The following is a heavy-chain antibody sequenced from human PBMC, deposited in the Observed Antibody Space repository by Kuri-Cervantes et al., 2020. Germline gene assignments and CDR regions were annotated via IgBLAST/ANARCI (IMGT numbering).Heavy chain of an antibody. CDR3: AREGYSYGFDY. J-gene: IGHJ4*02. Sequence: GESLKISCAASGFTFSSYNMNWVRQAPGKGLEWVSSISSSSSYIYYADSVKGRFTISRDNAKNSLYLQMNSLRAEDTAVYYCAREGYSYGFDYWGQGTLVTVSS. CDR1: GFTFSSYN. CDR2: ISSSSSYI. D-gene: IGHD5-18*01. V-gene: IGHV3-21*01.